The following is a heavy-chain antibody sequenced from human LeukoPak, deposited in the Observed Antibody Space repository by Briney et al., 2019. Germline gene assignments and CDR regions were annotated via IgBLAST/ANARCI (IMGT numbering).Heavy chain of an antibody. CDR2: ISSSGSTI. Sequence: GGSLRLSCAASGFAFSSYEMNWVRQAPGKGLEWVSYISSSGSTIYYADPVKGRFTISRDNAKNSLYLQRNSLRAEDTADYYCAELGITMIGGVWGKGTTVTISS. D-gene: IGHD3-10*02. J-gene: IGHJ6*04. V-gene: IGHV3-48*03. CDR1: GFAFSSYE. CDR3: AELGITMIGGV.